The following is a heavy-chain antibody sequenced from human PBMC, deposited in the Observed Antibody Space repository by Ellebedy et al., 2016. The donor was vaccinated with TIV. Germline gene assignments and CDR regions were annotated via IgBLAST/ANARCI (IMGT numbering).Heavy chain of an antibody. CDR1: GFTFSSYD. Sequence: GESLKISCAASGFTFSSYDMHWVRQATGKGLEWVSAIGTAGDTYYPGSVKGRFTISRENAKNSLYLQMNSLRAGDTAVYYCARFGEPWGMDVWGQGTTVTVSS. CDR2: IGTAGDT. D-gene: IGHD3-10*01. J-gene: IGHJ6*02. V-gene: IGHV3-13*01. CDR3: ARFGEPWGMDV.